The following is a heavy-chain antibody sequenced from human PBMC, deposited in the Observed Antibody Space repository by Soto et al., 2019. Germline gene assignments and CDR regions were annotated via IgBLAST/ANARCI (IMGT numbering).Heavy chain of an antibody. Sequence: SGPTLVNPTQTLTLTCTFSGFSLSTSGVGVGWIRQPPGKALEWLALIYWDDDKRYSPSLKTRLTISKDTSKNQVVLTMTNMDPVDTATYYCARMSETYYDFWSGYPGMDVWGQGTTVTVSS. CDR2: IYWDDDK. D-gene: IGHD3-3*01. CDR3: ARMSETYYDFWSGYPGMDV. CDR1: GFSLSTSGVG. J-gene: IGHJ6*02. V-gene: IGHV2-5*02.